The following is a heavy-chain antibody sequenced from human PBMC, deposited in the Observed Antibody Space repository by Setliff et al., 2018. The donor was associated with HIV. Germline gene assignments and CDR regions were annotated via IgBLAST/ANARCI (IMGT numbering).Heavy chain of an antibody. V-gene: IGHV4-38-2*01. CDR1: GYAISSGYY. J-gene: IGHJ1*01. D-gene: IGHD2-21*02. CDR2: IYARGST. CDR3: ASTSCGGDCYSRYFQH. Sequence: SETLSLTCAVSGYAISSGYYWGWIRRPPGKGLEWIGSIYARGSTYYNPSLKSRVTISVDTSKNQFSLKLSSVTDADTAVYYCASTSCGGDCYSRYFQHWGQGTLGTVSS.